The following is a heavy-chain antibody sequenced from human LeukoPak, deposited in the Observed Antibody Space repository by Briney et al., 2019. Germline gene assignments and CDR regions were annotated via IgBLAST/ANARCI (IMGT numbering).Heavy chain of an antibody. Sequence: GGSLRLSCAASGFTFSSFGMSWVRQAPGKGVEWVSSITGSGADTYYAASVRGRFTFSRDNSRNTLYLQINSLRAEDTAVYYCAKGPSARVVGRHYFDYWCQGTLVTVSS. CDR2: ITGSGADT. J-gene: IGHJ4*02. CDR3: AKGPSARVVGRHYFDY. CDR1: GFTFSSFG. D-gene: IGHD3-22*01. V-gene: IGHV3-23*01.